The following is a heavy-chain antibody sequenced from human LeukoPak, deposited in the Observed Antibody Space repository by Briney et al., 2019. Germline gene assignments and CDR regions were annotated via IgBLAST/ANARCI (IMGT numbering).Heavy chain of an antibody. CDR3: ARRPYYYGMDV. J-gene: IGHJ6*02. CDR2: IYPSDSDT. Sequence: GESLKISCKGSGYTFTTYWIGWVRQMPGKGLEWMGIIYPSDSDTRYSPSFQGQVTISVDKSINTAYLQWSNLRASDTAIYYCARRPYYYGMDVWGQGTPVTVSS. CDR1: GYTFTTYW. V-gene: IGHV5-51*01.